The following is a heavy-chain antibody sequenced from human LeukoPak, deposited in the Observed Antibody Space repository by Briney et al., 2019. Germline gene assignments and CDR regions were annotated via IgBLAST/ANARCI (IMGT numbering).Heavy chain of an antibody. CDR3: AKVGIDRSDPGRWNYYLDH. CDR1: GFSFSSST. CDR2: ISSSGRFI. D-gene: IGHD3-22*01. V-gene: IGHV3-21*01. J-gene: IGHJ4*02. Sequence: PGGSLRLSCAASGFSFSSSTLNWVRQAPGKGLEWVSSISSSGRFIYYEDSVKGRFTVSRDNADNSLYLQMNRLRAEDTAMYYCAKVGIDRSDPGRWNYYLDHWGQGALVTVSS.